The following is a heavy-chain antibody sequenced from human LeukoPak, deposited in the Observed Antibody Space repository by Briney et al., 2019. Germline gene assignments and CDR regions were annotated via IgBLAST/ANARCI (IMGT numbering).Heavy chain of an antibody. Sequence: SETLSLTCTVSGAPIATSNHYWGWIRQTPGKTLEWIANIYYSGHTLYNPSLKSRALISVDTSSNQFSLRLTSVTAADTAVYYCAAPSGPTYYSPVDYWGQGTLVTVSS. CDR1: GAPIATSNHY. D-gene: IGHD1-26*01. CDR2: IYYSGHT. V-gene: IGHV4-39*01. J-gene: IGHJ4*02. CDR3: AAPSGPTYYSPVDY.